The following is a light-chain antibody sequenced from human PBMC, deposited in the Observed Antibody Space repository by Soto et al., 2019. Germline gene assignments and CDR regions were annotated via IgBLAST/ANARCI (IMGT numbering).Light chain of an antibody. CDR2: DAS. J-gene: IGKJ1*01. CDR1: QSVSSY. Sequence: ESVLTQSPATLSLSPGERATRSCRASQSVSSYLAWYQQKPGQAPRLLIYDASNRATGIPARFSGSGYGTAFTPPISSLEPEDFAVYYCQQRSNWPKTFGQGTKVDIK. CDR3: QQRSNWPKT. V-gene: IGKV3-11*01.